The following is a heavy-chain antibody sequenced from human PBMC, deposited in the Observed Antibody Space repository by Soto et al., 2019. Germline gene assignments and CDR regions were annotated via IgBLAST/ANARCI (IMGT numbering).Heavy chain of an antibody. CDR3: AKGSPVVPAAIIGDY. D-gene: IGHD2-2*01. J-gene: IGHJ4*02. CDR2: ISGSGGST. V-gene: IGHV3-23*01. Sequence: GESLKISCAASGFTFSSYAMSWVRQAPGKGLEWVSAISGSGGSTYYADSVKGRFTIFNDNSKNTLYLQMNSLRAENTAVYYWAKGSPVVPAAIIGDYWGQGTLVTVSS. CDR1: GFTFSSYA.